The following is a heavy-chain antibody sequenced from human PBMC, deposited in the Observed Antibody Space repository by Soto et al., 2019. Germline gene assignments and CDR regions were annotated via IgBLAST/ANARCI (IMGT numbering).Heavy chain of an antibody. J-gene: IGHJ6*02. CDR1: GYSFTSYW. Sequence: PWESLKISCKGSGYSFTSYWIGWVRQMPGKGLEWRGIIYPGDSDTRYSPSFQAQVTISADKSISTAYLQWSSLKASDTAMYYCARHEVLTAAPYYYDYYDMDVWGQGTTVTISS. CDR3: ARHEVLTAAPYYYDYYDMDV. D-gene: IGHD2-2*01. CDR2: IYPGDSDT. V-gene: IGHV5-51*01.